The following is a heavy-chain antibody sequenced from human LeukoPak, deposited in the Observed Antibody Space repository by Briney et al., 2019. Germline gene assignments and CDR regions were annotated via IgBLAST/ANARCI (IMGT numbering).Heavy chain of an antibody. J-gene: IGHJ4*02. V-gene: IGHV1-69*05. CDR3: ARDDGSYYFDY. CDR1: GGTFSSYA. D-gene: IGHD1-26*01. Sequence: APVKVSCKASGGTFSSYAISWVRQAPGQGLEWMGRIIPIFGTANYAQKFQGRVTITTDESTSTAYMELSSLRSEDTAVYYCARDDGSYYFDYWGQGTLVTVSS. CDR2: IIPIFGTA.